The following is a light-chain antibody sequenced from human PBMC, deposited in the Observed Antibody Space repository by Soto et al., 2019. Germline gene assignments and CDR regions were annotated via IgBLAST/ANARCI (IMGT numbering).Light chain of an antibody. V-gene: IGKV1-13*02. CDR2: DVS. Sequence: AIQLTQSPSSLSASVGDRVTITCRASQDIRGALAWYQQKPGKPPKLLIFDVSSLQSGVPSRFSGSGSGTDFTLTISSLQPEDFATYYCQQFNTYPITFGQGTRLXIK. CDR3: QQFNTYPIT. CDR1: QDIRGA. J-gene: IGKJ5*01.